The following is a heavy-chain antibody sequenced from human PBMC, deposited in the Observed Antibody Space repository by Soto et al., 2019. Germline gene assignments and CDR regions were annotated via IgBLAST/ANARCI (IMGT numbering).Heavy chain of an antibody. Sequence: PSETLSLTCTVSGGSISSYYWSWIRQPPGKGLEWIGYIYYSGSTNYNPSLKSRVTISVDTSKNQFSLKLSSVTAADTAVYYCARDSLGGDSMGYWKHYYHYGMDVWGQGTTVPVSS. CDR2: IYYSGST. D-gene: IGHD3-22*01. V-gene: IGHV4-59*01. CDR1: GGSISSYY. J-gene: IGHJ6*02. CDR3: ARDSLGGDSMGYWKHYYHYGMDV.